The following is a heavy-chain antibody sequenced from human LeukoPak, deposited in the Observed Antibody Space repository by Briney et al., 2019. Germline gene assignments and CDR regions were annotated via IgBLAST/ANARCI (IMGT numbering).Heavy chain of an antibody. CDR1: TGSINSYY. Sequence: SETLSLTCTASTGSINSYYWGWVRQPAGRGLEWIGRIYTTGLADYDPSLQSRVTMSVDTSQKQSSLNLRSVTAADTAIYFCARHGYTASHFFLDYWSQGTLVTVSS. V-gene: IGHV4-4*07. D-gene: IGHD5-18*01. J-gene: IGHJ4*02. CDR3: ARHGYTASHFFLDY. CDR2: IYTTGLA.